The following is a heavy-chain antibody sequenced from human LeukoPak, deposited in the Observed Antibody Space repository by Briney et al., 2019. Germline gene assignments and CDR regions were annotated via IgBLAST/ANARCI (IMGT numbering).Heavy chain of an antibody. Sequence: GGSLRLSCAASGFTFTSYAMSWVRQAPGKGLEWVSTINKSGGITYYADSVKGRFTISRDNSKNTLYLQMNSLRAEDTAIYYCAKDKGYSYGPNQFYFDYWGQGTLVTVSS. CDR2: INKSGGIT. J-gene: IGHJ4*02. CDR3: AKDKGYSYGPNQFYFDY. V-gene: IGHV3-23*01. CDR1: GFTFTSYA. D-gene: IGHD5-18*01.